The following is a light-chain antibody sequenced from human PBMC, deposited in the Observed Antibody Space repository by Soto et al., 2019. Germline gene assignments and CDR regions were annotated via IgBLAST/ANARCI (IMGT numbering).Light chain of an antibody. Sequence: EIVMTPSPATLSVSPGERATLSCRASQSVSSNLAWYQQKPGQAPRLLIYGASTRATGIPARFSGSGSGTEFTLTISSLQSEDFAVYYCQQYNNWPPATFGQGTRLEIK. CDR3: QQYNNWPPAT. J-gene: IGKJ5*01. CDR1: QSVSSN. V-gene: IGKV3-15*01. CDR2: GAS.